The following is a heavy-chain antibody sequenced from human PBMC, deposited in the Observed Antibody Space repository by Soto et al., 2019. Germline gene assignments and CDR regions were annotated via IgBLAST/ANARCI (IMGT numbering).Heavy chain of an antibody. CDR3: ARSGYSYGGGFDY. CDR2: IYYSGST. V-gene: IGHV4-30-4*01. J-gene: IGHJ4*02. CDR1: GGSISSGDYY. D-gene: IGHD5-18*01. Sequence: PSETLSLTCTVSGGSISSGDYYWSCIRQPPGKGLEWIGYIYYSGSTYYNPSLKSRVTISVDTSKNQFSLKLSSVTAADTAVYYCARSGYSYGGGFDYWGQGTLVTVSS.